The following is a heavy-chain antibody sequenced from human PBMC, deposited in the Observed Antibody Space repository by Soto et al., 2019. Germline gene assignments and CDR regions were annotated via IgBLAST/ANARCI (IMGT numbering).Heavy chain of an antibody. V-gene: IGHV3-33*01. CDR2: IWFDGSNK. CDR1: GFTFSSYG. Sequence: QVQLVESGGGVVQPGRSLRLSCAASGFTFSSYGMHWVRQAPGKGLEWVAVIWFDGSNKFYADSVKGRFTISRXXXKXTVSLQMNSLRDEDSAAYYCATTGPYWGQGTLVTVSS. CDR3: ATTGPY. J-gene: IGHJ4*02.